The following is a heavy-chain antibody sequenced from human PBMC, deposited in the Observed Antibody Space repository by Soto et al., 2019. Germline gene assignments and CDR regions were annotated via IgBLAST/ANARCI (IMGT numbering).Heavy chain of an antibody. CDR1: GYTFTSYG. CDR2: ISAYNGNT. CDR3: ARGGPYYDFWSGYSWFDP. D-gene: IGHD3-3*01. V-gene: IGHV1-18*01. Sequence: ASVKVSCKASGYTFTSYGISWVRQAPGQGLEWMGWISAYNGNTNYAQKLQGRVTMTTDTSTSTAYMELRSLRSDDTAVYYCARGGPYYDFWSGYSWFDPWGQGTLVTVSS. J-gene: IGHJ5*02.